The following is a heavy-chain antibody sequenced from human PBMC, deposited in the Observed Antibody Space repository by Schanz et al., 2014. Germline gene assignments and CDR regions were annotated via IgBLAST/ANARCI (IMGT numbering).Heavy chain of an antibody. Sequence: QVQLVQSGTQVKKPGSSVKVSCKASRSTFSSYTISWVRQARGQGLEWVGRFIPILDVGNYAQKFQGRVTMTTDTSTSTSYMELTSLRFDDTAVYYCATMWGYCTATACQILEVLDVWGQGTMVTVSS. CDR3: ATMWGYCTATACQILEVLDV. CDR1: RSTFSSYT. CDR2: FIPILDVG. V-gene: IGHV1-69*09. J-gene: IGHJ3*01. D-gene: IGHD2-8*02.